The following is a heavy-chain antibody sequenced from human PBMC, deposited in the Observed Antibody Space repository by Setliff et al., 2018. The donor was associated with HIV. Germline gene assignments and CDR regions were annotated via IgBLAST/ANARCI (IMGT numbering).Heavy chain of an antibody. CDR1: GFTFSNYG. D-gene: IGHD3-10*01. CDR2: ISGSGSST. Sequence: GGSLRLSCAASGFTFSNYGMSWVRQAPGKGLQWVSVISGSGSSTYHADSVKGRFTISRDNSKNTLYLQMNSLRAEDTAVYYCARSVIGYYYYGMDVWGQGTTVTVSS. V-gene: IGHV3-23*01. CDR3: ARSVIGYYYYGMDV. J-gene: IGHJ6*02.